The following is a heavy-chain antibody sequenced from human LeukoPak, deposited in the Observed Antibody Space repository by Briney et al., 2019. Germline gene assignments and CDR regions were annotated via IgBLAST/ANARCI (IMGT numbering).Heavy chain of an antibody. CDR2: INHSGST. CDR3: ARHRPHDSSGYYLEWDY. D-gene: IGHD3-22*01. Sequence: MAGGSLRLSCSASGFTFSNYAMSWIRQPPGKGLEWIGEINHSGSTNYNPSLKSRVTISVDTSKNQFSLKLSSVTAADTAVYYCARHRPHDSSGYYLEWDYWGQGTLVTVSS. V-gene: IGHV4-34*01. CDR1: GFTFSNYA. J-gene: IGHJ4*02.